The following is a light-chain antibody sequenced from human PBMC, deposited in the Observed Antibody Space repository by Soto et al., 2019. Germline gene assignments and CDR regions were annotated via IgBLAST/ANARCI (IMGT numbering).Light chain of an antibody. V-gene: IGLV2-8*01. J-gene: IGLJ1*01. CDR1: ASDIGGYTF. Sequence: QSALTQPPSASGSPGQSVAISCTGTASDIGGYTFVSWYQQHPGKAPKLLIYDVNKRPSGVPDRFSGSNSGNTASLTVSGLQADDEADYYCSAHGGTNPYVFGTGTKLTVL. CDR3: SAHGGTNPYV. CDR2: DVN.